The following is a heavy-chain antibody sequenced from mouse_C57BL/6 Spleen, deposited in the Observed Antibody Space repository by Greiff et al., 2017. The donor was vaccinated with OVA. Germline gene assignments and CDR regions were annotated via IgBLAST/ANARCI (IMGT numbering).Heavy chain of an antibody. CDR2: IYPGDGDT. CDR3: ARWAQAGAMDY. CDR1: GYAFSSYW. Sequence: QVQLQQSGAELVKPGASVKISCKASGYAFSSYWMNWVKQRPGKGLEWIGQIYPGDGDTNYNGKFKGKATLTADKSSSTAYMQLSSLTSEDSAVYFCARWAQAGAMDYWGQGTSVTVSS. V-gene: IGHV1-80*01. D-gene: IGHD6-1*01. J-gene: IGHJ4*01.